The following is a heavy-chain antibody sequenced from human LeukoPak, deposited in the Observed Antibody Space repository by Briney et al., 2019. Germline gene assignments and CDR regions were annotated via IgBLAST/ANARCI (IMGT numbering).Heavy chain of an antibody. J-gene: IGHJ4*02. CDR3: ASLKYYYDSSGYYGDY. CDR2: ISSSGSTI. V-gene: IGHV3-48*04. Sequence: GGSLRLACAASGFTFSSHWMSWVRQAPGKGLEWVSYISSSGSTIYYADSVKGRFTISRDNAKNSLYLQMNSLRAEDTAVYYCASLKYYYDSSGYYGDYWGQGTLVTVSS. D-gene: IGHD3-22*01. CDR1: GFTFSSHW.